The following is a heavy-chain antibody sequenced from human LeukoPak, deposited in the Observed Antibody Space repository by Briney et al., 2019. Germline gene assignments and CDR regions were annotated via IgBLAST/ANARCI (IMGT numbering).Heavy chain of an antibody. CDR1: GFTVSSNY. CDR3: ARERESSGWYPYYFDY. D-gene: IGHD6-19*01. V-gene: IGHV3-53*01. J-gene: IGHJ4*02. CDR2: IYSGGST. Sequence: GGSLRLSCAASGFTVSSNYMSWVRQAPGKGLEWVSVIYSGGSTYYADSVKGRFTISRDNSKNTLYLQMNSLRAEDTAVYYCARERESSGWYPYYFDYWGQGTLVTVSS.